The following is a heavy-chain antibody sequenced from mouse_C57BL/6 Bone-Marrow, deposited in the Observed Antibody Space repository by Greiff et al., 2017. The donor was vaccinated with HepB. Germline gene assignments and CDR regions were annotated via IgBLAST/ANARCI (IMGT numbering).Heavy chain of an antibody. J-gene: IGHJ2*01. CDR1: GYAFSSSW. CDR3: ARLGYYGSRGFDY. D-gene: IGHD1-1*01. V-gene: IGHV1-82*01. Sequence: QVQLKQSGPELVKPGASVKISCKASGYAFSSSWMNWVKQRPGKGLEWIGRIYPGDGDTNYNGKFKGKATLTADKSSSTAYMQLSSLTSEDSAVYFCARLGYYGSRGFDYWGQGTTLTVSS. CDR2: IYPGDGDT.